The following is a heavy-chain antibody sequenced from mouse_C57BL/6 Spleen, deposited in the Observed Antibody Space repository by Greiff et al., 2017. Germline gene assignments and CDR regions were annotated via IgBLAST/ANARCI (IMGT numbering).Heavy chain of an antibody. J-gene: IGHJ3*01. CDR2: INPNYGTT. V-gene: IGHV1-39*01. CDR1: GYSFTDYN. Sequence: ESGYSFTDYNMNWVKQSNGKSLEWIGVINPNYGTTSYNQKFKGKATLTVDQSSSTAYMQLNSLTSEDSAVYYCASGGMRFAYWGQGTLVTVSA. CDR3: ASGGMRFAY. D-gene: IGHD1-1*02.